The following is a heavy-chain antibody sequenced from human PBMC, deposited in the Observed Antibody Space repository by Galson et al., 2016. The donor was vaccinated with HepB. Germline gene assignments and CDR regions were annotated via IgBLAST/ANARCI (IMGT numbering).Heavy chain of an antibody. CDR1: GFTFNTYW. J-gene: IGHJ4*02. V-gene: IGHV3-7*01. CDR2: INQDGSVK. CDR3: AAFTRSSRSGY. D-gene: IGHD6-6*01. Sequence: SLRLSCAASGFTFNTYWMSWVRQASGKGLEWVANINQDGSVKQYVDSAKGRFTSSRDNDKNSVYLQMNSLRAEDKAVYYCAAFTRSSRSGYWGQGTLVTVSS.